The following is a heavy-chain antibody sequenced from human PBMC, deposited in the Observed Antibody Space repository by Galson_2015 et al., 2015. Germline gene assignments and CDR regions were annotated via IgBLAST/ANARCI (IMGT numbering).Heavy chain of an antibody. V-gene: IGHV3-7*01. CDR1: GFTFSSYW. CDR3: ARDHEVNGLLFDY. Sequence: SLRLSCAAAGFTFSSYWMNWVRQGRGKGLEWEGSIKQDGSEKRYVDSVEGRFTISRDNAKNSLYLQMNSLRAEDAAVYYCARDHEVNGLLFDYWGQGALVTVSS. J-gene: IGHJ4*02. D-gene: IGHD2-8*01. CDR2: IKQDGSEK.